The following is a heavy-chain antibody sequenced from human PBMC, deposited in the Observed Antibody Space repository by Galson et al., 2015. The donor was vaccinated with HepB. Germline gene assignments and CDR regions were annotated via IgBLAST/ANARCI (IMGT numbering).Heavy chain of an antibody. CDR1: GFTFSRSG. Sequence: SLRLSCAASGFTFSRSGMHWVRQAPGKGLEWVAAISYDAYNKYYADSVKGRFTVSRDNSKNTLYLQMNSLRTEDTAVYYCAKDLIESYYYYYYMAVWGKGTTVTVFS. D-gene: IGHD3-22*01. CDR3: AKDLIESYYYYYYMAV. J-gene: IGHJ6*03. V-gene: IGHV3-30*18. CDR2: ISYDAYNK.